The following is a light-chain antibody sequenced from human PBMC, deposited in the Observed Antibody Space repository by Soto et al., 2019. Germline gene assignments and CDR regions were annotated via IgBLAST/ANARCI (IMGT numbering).Light chain of an antibody. CDR1: QDISNW. V-gene: IGKV1-12*01. CDR3: QQANSFPYT. J-gene: IGKJ2*01. CDR2: SAS. Sequence: DIQMTQSPSSVSASVGDRVAITCRASQDISNWLAWYQQKPGRAPKLLIYSASTLQSGVPSRFSGSGSGTDFTLTISSLQPEDFATYYCQQANSFPYTFGQGTKLEIK.